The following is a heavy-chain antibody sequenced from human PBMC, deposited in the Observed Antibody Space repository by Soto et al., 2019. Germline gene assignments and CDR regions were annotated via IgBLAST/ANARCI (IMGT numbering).Heavy chain of an antibody. J-gene: IGHJ6*02. CDR3: ASVETQRYYYGMDV. D-gene: IGHD2-15*01. CDR1: GGTFSSYA. Sequence: QVQLVQSGAEVKKPGSSVKVSCKASGGTFSSYAISWVRQAPGQGLEWMGGIIPIFGTADYAQKFQGRVTITEDESTSKAYMELSSLRSEETAVYYCASVETQRYYYGMDVWGQGTTVTVSS. V-gene: IGHV1-69*12. CDR2: IIPIFGTA.